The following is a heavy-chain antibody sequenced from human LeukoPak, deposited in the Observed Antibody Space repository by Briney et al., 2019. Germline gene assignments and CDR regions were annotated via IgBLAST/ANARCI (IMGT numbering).Heavy chain of an antibody. CDR1: GYTFTSYG. V-gene: IGHV1-18*01. CDR3: ARVFIGGRGYDLNEAGPIAHHFDY. D-gene: IGHD5-12*01. Sequence: ASVKVSCKASGYTFTSYGISWVRQAPGQGLEWMGWISAYNGNTNYAQKLQGRVTMTTDTSTSTAYMELRSLRSDDTAVYYCARVFIGGRGYDLNEAGPIAHHFDYWGQGTLVTVSS. J-gene: IGHJ4*02. CDR2: ISAYNGNT.